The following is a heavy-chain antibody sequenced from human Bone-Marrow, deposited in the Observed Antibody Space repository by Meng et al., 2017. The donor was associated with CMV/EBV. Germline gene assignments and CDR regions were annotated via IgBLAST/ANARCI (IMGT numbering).Heavy chain of an antibody. V-gene: IGHV3-43*01. D-gene: IGHD1-26*01. J-gene: IGHJ4*02. CDR1: GFTFDDYT. Sequence: GESLKISCAASGFTFDDYTMHWVRQAPGKGLEWVSLISWNGGSIYYADSVKGRFTISRDNSKNTLYLQMNSLRAEDTAVYYCARAGEWEPPGDYRGQGTLVTVSS. CDR3: ARAGEWEPPGDY. CDR2: ISWNGGSI.